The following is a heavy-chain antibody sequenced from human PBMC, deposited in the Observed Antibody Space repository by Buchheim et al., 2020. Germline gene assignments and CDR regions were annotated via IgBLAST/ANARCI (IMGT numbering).Heavy chain of an antibody. J-gene: IGHJ6*02. CDR1: GYTFTGYY. CDR3: AREVLITMIVVVSVDRGMDV. Sequence: QVQLVQSGAEVKKPGAPVKVSCKASGYTFTGYYMHWVRQAPGQGLEWMGRINPNSGGTNYAQKFQGRVTMTRDTSISTAYMELSRLRSDDTAVYYCAREVLITMIVVVSVDRGMDVWGQGTT. D-gene: IGHD3-22*01. CDR2: INPNSGGT. V-gene: IGHV1-2*06.